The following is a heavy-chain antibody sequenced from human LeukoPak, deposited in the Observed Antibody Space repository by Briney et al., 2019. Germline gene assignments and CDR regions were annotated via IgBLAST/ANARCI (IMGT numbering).Heavy chain of an antibody. D-gene: IGHD3-22*01. CDR1: GGSIRSFY. J-gene: IGHJ4*02. Sequence: SETLSLTCTVSGGSIRSFYWSWIRQPPGKALEWIGFIHSSGRSNYNPSLRSRGIMSVDTSENQVSLSLSSVTAADTAIYYCARSRNSYDTRGYYSFDYWGQGTLVTVSS. CDR2: IHSSGRS. CDR3: ARSRNSYDTRGYYSFDY. V-gene: IGHV4-59*01.